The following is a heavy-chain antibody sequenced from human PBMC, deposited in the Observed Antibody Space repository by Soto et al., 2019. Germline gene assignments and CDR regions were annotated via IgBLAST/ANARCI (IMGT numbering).Heavy chain of an antibody. J-gene: IGHJ4*02. Sequence: ASVKVSCKASGYTFTSYGISWVRQAPGQGLEWMGWISAYNGNTNYAQKLQGRVTMTTDTSTSTAYMELRSLRSDDTAVYYCARDIVVVTALGGFDYWGQGTLVTVSS. D-gene: IGHD2-21*02. CDR1: GYTFTSYG. CDR3: ARDIVVVTALGGFDY. V-gene: IGHV1-18*04. CDR2: ISAYNGNT.